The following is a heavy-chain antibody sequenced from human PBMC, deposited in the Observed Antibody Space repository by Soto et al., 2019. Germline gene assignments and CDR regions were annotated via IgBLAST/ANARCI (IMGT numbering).Heavy chain of an antibody. CDR2: ISAYNGNT. J-gene: IGHJ5*02. CDR3: ARDWGTMIVVVSAWFDP. V-gene: IGHV1-18*01. CDR1: GYTFTSYG. D-gene: IGHD3-22*01. Sequence: GASVKVSCKASGYTFTSYGISWVRQAPGQGLEWMGWISAYNGNTNYAQKLQGRVTMTTDTSTSTAYMELRSLRSDDTAVYYCARDWGTMIVVVSAWFDPWGQGTLVTVSS.